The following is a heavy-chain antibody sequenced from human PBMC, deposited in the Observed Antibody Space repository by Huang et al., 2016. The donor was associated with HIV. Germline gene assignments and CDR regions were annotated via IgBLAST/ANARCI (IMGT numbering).Heavy chain of an antibody. Sequence: QVHLVQSGAEVKKPGSSVRVSCTASGGSFTISGISWVRQAPGQGLEWLGCMLPKLWRTNYAQKMSDRVTMTARAATTTVYMDLTSLRPEDTAVYYCSSGASYEIWTPYYSGWHYSMDVWGEGTTVTVSS. CDR2: MLPKLWRT. D-gene: IGHD3-9*01. J-gene: IGHJ6*03. CDR1: GGSFTISG. CDR3: SSGASYEIWTPYYSGWHYSMDV. V-gene: IGHV1-69*13.